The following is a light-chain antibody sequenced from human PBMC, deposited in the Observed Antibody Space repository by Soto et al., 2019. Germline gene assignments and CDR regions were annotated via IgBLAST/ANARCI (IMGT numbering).Light chain of an antibody. Sequence: QSVLTQPPSASGTPGQRVTISCSGSSSNIESHTVNWYQQLPGTAPKLLIYSNDQRPSGVPDRFSGSKSGTSASLAISRLQSEDEADYYCAAWDDSLRVLFGGGTQLTVL. CDR2: SND. J-gene: IGLJ2*01. CDR1: SSNIESHT. CDR3: AAWDDSLRVL. V-gene: IGLV1-44*01.